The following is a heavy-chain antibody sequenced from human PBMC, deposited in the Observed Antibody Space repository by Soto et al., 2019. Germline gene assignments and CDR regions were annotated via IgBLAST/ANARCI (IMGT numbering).Heavy chain of an antibody. CDR3: ARTGLLWRGTNSDYYYGMYF. D-gene: IGHD3-3*01. Sequence: SETLSLTCTVSGGSISSYYWSWIRQPPGKGLDWIGYIYYSGSTNYNPSLKSRVTISVDTSKNQFSLKLSSVTAADTAVYYCARTGLLWRGTNSDYYYGMYFWGQGSTVTVSS. V-gene: IGHV4-59*01. CDR1: GGSISSYY. J-gene: IGHJ6*02. CDR2: IYYSGST.